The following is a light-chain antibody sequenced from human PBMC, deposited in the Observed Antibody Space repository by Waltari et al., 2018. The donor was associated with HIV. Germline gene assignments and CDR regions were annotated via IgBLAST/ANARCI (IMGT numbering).Light chain of an antibody. CDR2: EVS. J-gene: IGLJ2*01. CDR3: SSYTTRSTVI. Sequence: QSALTQPASVSGSPGQSLTISCTGTSTDVGHYDYVSWYRHHPGKAPKLIIYEVSNRPSGVSNRFSGSKSVNTASLTISGLQAEDEADYYCSSYTTRSTVIFGGGTKLTVL. V-gene: IGLV2-14*01. CDR1: STDVGHYDY.